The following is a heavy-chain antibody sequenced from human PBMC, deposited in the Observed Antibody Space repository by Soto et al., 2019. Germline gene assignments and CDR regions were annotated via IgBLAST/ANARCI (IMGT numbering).Heavy chain of an antibody. CDR2: IIPILGIA. V-gene: IGHV1-69*02. CDR1: GGTFSSYT. Sequence: ASVKVSCKASGGTFSSYTISWVRQAPGQGLEWMGRIIPILGIANYAQKFQGRVTITADKSTSTAYMELSSLRSEDTAVYYCARYPRPGYAFAIWGQGTMVTVSS. J-gene: IGHJ3*02. CDR3: ARYPRPGYAFAI.